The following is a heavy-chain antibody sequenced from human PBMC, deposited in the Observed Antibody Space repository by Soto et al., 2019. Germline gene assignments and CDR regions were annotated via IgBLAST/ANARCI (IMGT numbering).Heavy chain of an antibody. V-gene: IGHV4-59*01. CDR1: GGSFSGFY. Sequence: SETLSLTCTVSGGSFSGFYCDWIRQPPGKGLEWIGYVYYSGTTYYNPSLKSRVIISVDTSKSECSLSLTSVTAADTAVYYCARGGVRYGFHPWGQGTLVPVS. CDR2: VYYSGTT. D-gene: IGHD5-12*01. J-gene: IGHJ5*02. CDR3: ARGGVRYGFHP.